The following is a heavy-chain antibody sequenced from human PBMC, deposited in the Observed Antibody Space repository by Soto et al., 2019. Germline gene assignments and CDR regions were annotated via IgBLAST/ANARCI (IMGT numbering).Heavy chain of an antibody. J-gene: IGHJ6*02. CDR2: IYHIGST. V-gene: IGHV4-30-4*01. CDR1: GGSISSGDYF. CDR3: ARVAELRLLEGLSITTHYYGMDV. Sequence: QVQLQESGPGLVKPSQTLSLTCTVSGGSISSGDYFWSWVRQPPGKGLEWIGYIYHIGSTFYNPSLKSRITISVDTSKNEFSLKLSSVTAADTAVYYCARVAELRLLEGLSITTHYYGMDVWGQGTTVIVSS. D-gene: IGHD3-3*01.